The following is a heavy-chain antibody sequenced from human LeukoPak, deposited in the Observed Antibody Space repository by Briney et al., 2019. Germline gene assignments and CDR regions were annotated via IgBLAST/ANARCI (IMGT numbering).Heavy chain of an antibody. CDR2: IVSDGSSA. CDR3: VRDSNYHPDC. D-gene: IGHD4-11*01. V-gene: IGHV3-74*01. Sequence: GGSLRLSCAASGFTFGDYWMHWVRQAPGKGLVWVSRIVSDGSSASYADSVKGRFTMSRDNAKNTLHLQMNSLRVEDTAVYYCVRDSNYHPDCWGQGTLATVSS. CDR1: GFTFGDYW. J-gene: IGHJ4*02.